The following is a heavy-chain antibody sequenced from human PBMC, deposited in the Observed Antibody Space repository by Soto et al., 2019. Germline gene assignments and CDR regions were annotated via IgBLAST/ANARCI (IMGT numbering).Heavy chain of an antibody. J-gene: IGHJ5*02. D-gene: IGHD2-21*02. V-gene: IGHV3-74*01. CDR1: GFTFSDHW. CDR3: ARGNCSGDTCLLGGTP. Sequence: EVQLAESGGVLVQPGGSLRLSCVASGFTFSDHWMHWVRQAPGKGLVWVSRINSGGSRTNYADSVKGRFTISRDNAKNTLYLEMNSLSLEDTAVYYCARGNCSGDTCLLGGTPWGRGTLVTVSS. CDR2: INSGGSRT.